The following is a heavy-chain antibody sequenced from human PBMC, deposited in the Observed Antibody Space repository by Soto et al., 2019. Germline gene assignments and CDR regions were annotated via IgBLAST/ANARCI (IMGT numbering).Heavy chain of an antibody. CDR2: ISGSDISI. CDR3: AKRPASSDRIGYPD. D-gene: IGHD3-3*01. J-gene: IGHJ4*02. Sequence: GGSLRLSCAASGFNFTDYAMTWVRQAPGKGLEWVSAISGSDISIYYADSVRGRFTISRDNSKNTVYLQMNSLRPEDTAVYFCAKRPASSDRIGYPDWGQGIQVTVSS. CDR1: GFNFTDYA. V-gene: IGHV3-23*01.